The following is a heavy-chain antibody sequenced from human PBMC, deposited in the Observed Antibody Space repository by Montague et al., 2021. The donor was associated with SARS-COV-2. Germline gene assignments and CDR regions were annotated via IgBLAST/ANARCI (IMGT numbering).Heavy chain of an antibody. CDR2: VLYNKGT. CDR1: GVSVTDYY. V-gene: IGHV4-59*08. Sequence: SETLSLTCTVSGVSVTDYYWSWIRQPPGKGLEWVGDVLYNKGTNSNPSLKSRVAISVDTSKNQFSLRLTSVTAADPALYYCVRHPHYDGLNGPPDFWDQGTLVTVS. J-gene: IGHJ4*02. D-gene: IGHD3-9*01. CDR3: VRHPHYDGLNGPPDF.